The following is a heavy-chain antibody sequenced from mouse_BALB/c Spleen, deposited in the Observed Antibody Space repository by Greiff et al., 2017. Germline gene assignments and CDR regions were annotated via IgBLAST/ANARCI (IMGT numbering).Heavy chain of an antibody. CDR1: GFTFSDYY. J-gene: IGHJ4*01. CDR2: ISDGGSYT. Sequence: EVLLVESGGGLVKPGGSLKLSCAASGFTFSDYYMYWVRQTPEKRLEWVATISDGGSYTYYPDSVKGRFTISRDNAKNNLYLQMSSLKSEDTAMYKCARGFMDYWGQGTSVTVSS. V-gene: IGHV5-4*02. CDR3: ARGFMDY.